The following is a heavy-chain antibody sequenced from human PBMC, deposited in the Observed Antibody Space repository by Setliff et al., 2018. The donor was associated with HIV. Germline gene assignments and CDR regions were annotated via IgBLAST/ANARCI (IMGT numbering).Heavy chain of an antibody. CDR3: ARGYSSSWYDS. V-gene: IGHV4-61*09. CDR1: GGSISRGDYY. CDR2: IYTSGSTSGST. J-gene: IGHJ5*01. Sequence: SETLSLTCTVSGGSISRGDYYWNWIRQPAGKGLEWIGHIYTSGSTSGSTNYNPSLKSRVTISVDMSKNQFSLKLNSVTAADTAVYHCARGYSSSWYDSWGQGTLVTVSS. D-gene: IGHD6-13*01.